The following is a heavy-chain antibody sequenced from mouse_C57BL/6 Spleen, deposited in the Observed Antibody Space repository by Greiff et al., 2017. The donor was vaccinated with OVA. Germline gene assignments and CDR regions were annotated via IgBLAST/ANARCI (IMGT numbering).Heavy chain of an antibody. V-gene: IGHV7-3*01. CDR1: GFTFTDYY. J-gene: IGHJ1*03. CDR3: ARCSSPGCDV. D-gene: IGHD1-1*01. CDR2: IRNKANGYTT. Sequence: EVKVVESGGGLVQPGGSLSLSCAASGFTFTDYYMSWVRQPPGTALEWLGFIRNKANGYTTEYSASVKGRFTISRDNSQSILYRQMNALRAEDSATYYCARCSSPGCDVWGTGTTVTVSS.